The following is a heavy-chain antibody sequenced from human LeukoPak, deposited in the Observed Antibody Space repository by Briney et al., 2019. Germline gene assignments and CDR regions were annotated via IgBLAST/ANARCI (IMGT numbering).Heavy chain of an antibody. D-gene: IGHD3-22*01. V-gene: IGHV3-74*01. J-gene: IGHJ4*02. CDR2: INSDGSST. CDR3: ARAYYYDSSGYYHFDY. Sequence: GGSLRLSCAASGFTFSSYWMHWVRQAPGKGLVWVSRINSDGSSTSYADSVKGRFTISRDNAKNTLYLQMNSLGAEDTAVYYCARAYYYDSSGYYHFDYWGQGTLVTVSS. CDR1: GFTFSSYW.